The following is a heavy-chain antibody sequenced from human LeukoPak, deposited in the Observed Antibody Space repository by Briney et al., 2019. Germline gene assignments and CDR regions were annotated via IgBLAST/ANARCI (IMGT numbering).Heavy chain of an antibody. V-gene: IGHV3-23*01. CDR1: GFTFSNFA. J-gene: IGHJ5*02. Sequence: GGSLRLSCAASGFTFSNFAMSWVRQAPGKGLEWVSGISGTGGNTYYADSVKGRFTVSRDDSKNTLYLQMNSLRAEDTAVYFCASRATVTTDRFWFDPWGQGTLVTVSS. D-gene: IGHD4-11*01. CDR2: ISGTGGNT. CDR3: ASRATVTTDRFWFDP.